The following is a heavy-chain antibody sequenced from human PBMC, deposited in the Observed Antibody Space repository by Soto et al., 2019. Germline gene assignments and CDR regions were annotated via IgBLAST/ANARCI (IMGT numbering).Heavy chain of an antibody. V-gene: IGHV3-30*18. D-gene: IGHD3-10*02. CDR1: GFTFSSYG. J-gene: IGHJ4*02. Sequence: QVQLVESGGGVVQPGRSLRLSCAASGFTFSSYGMHWVRQAPGKGLEWVAFISYDGSNKYYADSVKGRFTISRDNSKNTLYLQMNSLRAEDTAVYYCAKDRLLCLDYWGQGTLVTVSS. CDR2: ISYDGSNK. CDR3: AKDRLLCLDY.